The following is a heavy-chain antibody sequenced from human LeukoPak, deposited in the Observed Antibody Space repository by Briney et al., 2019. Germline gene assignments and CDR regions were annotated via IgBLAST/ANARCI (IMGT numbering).Heavy chain of an antibody. J-gene: IGHJ6*02. CDR2: IYYSGST. D-gene: IGHD5-18*01. CDR3: ARSQYSYGSYFYHGMDV. CDR1: GGSISGSY. Sequence: PSETLPLTCTVSGGSISGSYWTWIRQPPGKGLEWIGYIYYSGSTNYNPSLKSRVTISVDTSKNQFSLKLSSVTAADTAVYYCARSQYSYGSYFYHGMDVWGQGTTVTVSS. V-gene: IGHV4-59*01.